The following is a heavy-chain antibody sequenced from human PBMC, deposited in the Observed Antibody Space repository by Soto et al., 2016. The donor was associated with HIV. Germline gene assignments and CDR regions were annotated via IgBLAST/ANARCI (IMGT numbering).Heavy chain of an antibody. D-gene: IGHD3-16*01. CDR2: IYYTGTT. CDR1: GGSVSSDRYY. Sequence: QVQLQESGPGLVKPSETLSLTCTVSGGSVSSDRYYWSWIRQPPGKGLEWIGYIYYTGTTNYNPSLKSRVTISLDTTKNQFSLKLTSVTAADSALYYCATAFXVSLPTYFDLWGXGTLVTVSS. J-gene: IGHJ2*01. V-gene: IGHV4-61*01. CDR3: ATAFXVSLPTYFDL.